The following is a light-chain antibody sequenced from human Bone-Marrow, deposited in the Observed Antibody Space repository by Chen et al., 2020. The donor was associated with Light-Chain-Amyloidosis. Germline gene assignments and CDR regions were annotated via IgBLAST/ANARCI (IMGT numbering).Light chain of an antibody. V-gene: IGLV3-21*02. CDR3: QVWDRSSDRPV. CDR2: DDS. Sequence: SYGRTQPYGVSVGAGQPAPKGCGGNNIGCTSVHWYQQTPGQAPLLVVYDDSHRPSGIPERLSGSNSGNTATLTISRVEAGDEADYYCQVWDRSSDRPVFGGGTKLTVL. CDR1: NIGCTS. J-gene: IGLJ3*02.